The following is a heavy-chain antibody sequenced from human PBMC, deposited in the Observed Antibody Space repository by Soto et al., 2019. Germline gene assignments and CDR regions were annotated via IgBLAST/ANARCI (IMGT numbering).Heavy chain of an antibody. J-gene: IGHJ4*02. D-gene: IGHD6-6*01. Sequence: GGSLRLSCAASGFTFSSYAMNWVRQAPGKGLEWVSAISGSGGSTYYADSEKGRFTISRDSSKKTLYLQMNSLRGEDTAVYYCVKDGGKQLVTRGPFDYWGQGTLVTVSS. V-gene: IGHV3-23*01. CDR2: ISGSGGST. CDR1: GFTFSSYA. CDR3: VKDGGKQLVTRGPFDY.